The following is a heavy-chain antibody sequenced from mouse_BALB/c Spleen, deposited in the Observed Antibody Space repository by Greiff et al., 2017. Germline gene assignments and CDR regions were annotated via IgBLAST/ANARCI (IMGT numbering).Heavy chain of an antibody. CDR3: APLHYYGSSYFDY. V-gene: IGHV14-3*02. CDR1: GFNIKDTY. CDR2: IDPANGNT. J-gene: IGHJ2*01. Sequence: EVQLQQSGAELVKPGASVKLSCTASGFNIKDTYMHWVKQRPEQGLEWIGRIDPANGNTKYDPKFQGKATITADTSSNTAYLQLSSLTSEDTAVYYCAPLHYYGSSYFDYWGQGTTLTVSS. D-gene: IGHD1-1*01.